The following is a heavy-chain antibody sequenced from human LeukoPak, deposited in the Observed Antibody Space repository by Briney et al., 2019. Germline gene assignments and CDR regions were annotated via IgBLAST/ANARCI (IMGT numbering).Heavy chain of an antibody. CDR3: ARAWGAKLERPPRTFDY. V-gene: IGHV1-2*02. CDR2: INPNSGGT. CDR1: GYTFTGYY. D-gene: IGHD1-1*01. Sequence: GASVKVSCKASGYTFTGYYMHWVRQAPGQGLEWMGWINPNSGGTNYAQKFQGRVTMTRDTSINTAYMDLSRLRSDDTAVYYCARAWGAKLERPPRTFDYWGQGTLVTVSS. J-gene: IGHJ4*02.